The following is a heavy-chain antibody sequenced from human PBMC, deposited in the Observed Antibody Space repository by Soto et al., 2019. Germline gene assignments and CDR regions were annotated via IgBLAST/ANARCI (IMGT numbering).Heavy chain of an antibody. CDR2: IYYSGST. V-gene: IGHV4-59*01. J-gene: IGHJ4*02. CDR1: GGSISSYY. Sequence: PSETLSLTCTVSGGSISSYYWSWIRQPPGKGLEWIGYIYYSGSTNYNPSLKSRVTISVDTSKNQFSLKLSSVTAADTAVYYCARATYDILTGYRKYYFDYWGQGTLVTVSS. D-gene: IGHD3-9*01. CDR3: ARATYDILTGYRKYYFDY.